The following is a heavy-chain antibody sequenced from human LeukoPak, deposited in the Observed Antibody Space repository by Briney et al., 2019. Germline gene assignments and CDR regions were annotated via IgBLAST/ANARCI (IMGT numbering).Heavy chain of an antibody. CDR2: IYSGGST. V-gene: IGHV3-53*01. CDR3: AREVATTNYFDY. Sequence: GGSLRLSCAASGFTVSSNYMSWVRQAPGKGLEWVSVIYSGGSTYYADSVKGRFTISRDNSKNTLYLQMNSLRAKDTAVYYCAREVATTNYFDYWGQGTLVTVSS. CDR1: GFTVSSNY. D-gene: IGHD1-26*01. J-gene: IGHJ4*02.